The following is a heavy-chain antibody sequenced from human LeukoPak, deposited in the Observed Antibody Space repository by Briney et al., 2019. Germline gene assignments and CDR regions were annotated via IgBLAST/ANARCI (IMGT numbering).Heavy chain of an antibody. D-gene: IGHD2-2*01. CDR2: IRYDGSNT. Sequence: GGSLRLSCAASGFTFSSYGMHWVRQAPGKGREWVAFIRYDGSNTYYEDSVKERITIWREYTKNTLYLQMNSLRAEDTAVYYCAKDLEYCSSTSCYPNWFDPWGQGTLVTVSS. J-gene: IGHJ5*02. CDR1: GFTFSSYG. V-gene: IGHV3-30*02. CDR3: AKDLEYCSSTSCYPNWFDP.